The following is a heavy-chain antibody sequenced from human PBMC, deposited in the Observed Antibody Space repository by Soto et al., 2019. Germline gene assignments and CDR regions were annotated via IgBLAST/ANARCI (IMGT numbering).Heavy chain of an antibody. D-gene: IGHD2-8*01. Sequence: SETLSLTCTVSGDSISSYNLAWIRQPPGKGLEWIGYFRSSGGTSYNPSLKGRVAISADASTKQFSLELSSVTAADTAVYYCARNGDCTRPGCIVGWFDPWGPGTLVTLSS. J-gene: IGHJ5*02. CDR1: GDSISSYN. V-gene: IGHV4-59*08. CDR3: ARNGDCTRPGCIVGWFDP. CDR2: FRSSGGT.